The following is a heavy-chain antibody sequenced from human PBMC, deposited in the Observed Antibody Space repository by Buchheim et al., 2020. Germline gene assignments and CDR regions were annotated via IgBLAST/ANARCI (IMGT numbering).Heavy chain of an antibody. CDR2: IKQDGSEK. J-gene: IGHJ4*02. CDR3: ARDSKVKQWLSLSADY. D-gene: IGHD6-19*01. CDR1: GFTFSSYW. V-gene: IGHV3-7*01. Sequence: EVQLVESGGGLVQPGGSLRLSCAASGFTFSSYWMSWVRQAPGKGLEWVANIKQDGSEKYYVDSGKGRFTIYRDNDKNSLYLQMNSLRAEDTAVYYCARDSKVKQWLSLSADYWGQGTL.